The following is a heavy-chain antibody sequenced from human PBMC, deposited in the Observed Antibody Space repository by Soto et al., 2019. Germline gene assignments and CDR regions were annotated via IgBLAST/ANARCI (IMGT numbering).Heavy chain of an antibody. D-gene: IGHD3-10*01. CDR2: IWYDGSNK. Sequence: GGSLRLSCAASGFTFSSYAMHWVRQAPGKGLEWVAVIWYDGSNKYYADSVKGRFTISRDNSKNTLYLQMNSLRAEDTAVYYCARGLSGRFGELLYFDYWGQGTLVTVSS. CDR3: ARGLSGRFGELLYFDY. J-gene: IGHJ4*02. V-gene: IGHV3-33*01. CDR1: GFTFSSYA.